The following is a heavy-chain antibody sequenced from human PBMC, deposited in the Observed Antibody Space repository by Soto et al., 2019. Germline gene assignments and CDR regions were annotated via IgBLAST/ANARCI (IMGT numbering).Heavy chain of an antibody. D-gene: IGHD6-6*01. J-gene: IGHJ5*02. CDR1: GGTFSSYA. CDR2: IIPIFGTA. CDR3: ARGLVPYSSSSSWFDP. V-gene: IGHV1-69*13. Sequence: GASVKVSCKASGGTFSSYAISWVRQAPGQGLEWMGGIIPIFGTANYAQKFQGRVTITADESTSTAYMELSSLRSEDTAVYYCARGLVPYSSSSSWFDPWGQGTLVTVSS.